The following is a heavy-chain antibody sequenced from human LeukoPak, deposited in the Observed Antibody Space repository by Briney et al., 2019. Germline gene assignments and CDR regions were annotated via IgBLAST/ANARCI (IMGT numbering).Heavy chain of an antibody. Sequence: GGSLRLSCAASGFTFSSYWMHWVRQAPGKGLEWVSSISSSSSYIYYADSVKGRFTISRDNAKNSLYLQMNSLRAEDTAVYYCARRIAAAGTLGYWGQGTLVTVSS. D-gene: IGHD6-13*01. CDR1: GFTFSSYW. J-gene: IGHJ4*02. V-gene: IGHV3-21*01. CDR3: ARRIAAAGTLGY. CDR2: ISSSSSYI.